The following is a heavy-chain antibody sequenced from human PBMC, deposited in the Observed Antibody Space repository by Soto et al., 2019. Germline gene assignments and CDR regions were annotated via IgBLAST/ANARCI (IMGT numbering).Heavy chain of an antibody. CDR2: INAANGDT. Sequence: QVQLVQSGAEVKKPGAPVQVSCKASGYTFTSYALHWVRQARGERPEWMGWINAANGDTKYSKKFQCRVTISRDTSASTGYMELSSLRSEDTAVYYCGRSVVGATGEILYNAMDVWGQGTTVTVSS. CDR3: GRSVVGATGEILYNAMDV. D-gene: IGHD1-26*01. CDR1: GYTFTSYA. J-gene: IGHJ6*02. V-gene: IGHV1-3*01.